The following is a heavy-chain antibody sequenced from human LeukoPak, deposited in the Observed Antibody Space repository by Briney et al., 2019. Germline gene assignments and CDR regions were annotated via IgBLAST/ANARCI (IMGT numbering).Heavy chain of an antibody. CDR2: INAGNGDT. D-gene: IGHD3-16*01. Sequence: ASVKVCCKASGYTCTNYAMHWVRQAPGQRLEWMGWINAGNGDTKYSQKFQGRVTITRDTSASTAYMDLSSLRSEDAAVYYCARVLDISVFGHWGQGTLVTVSP. J-gene: IGHJ4*02. V-gene: IGHV1-3*01. CDR3: ARVLDISVFGH. CDR1: GYTCTNYA.